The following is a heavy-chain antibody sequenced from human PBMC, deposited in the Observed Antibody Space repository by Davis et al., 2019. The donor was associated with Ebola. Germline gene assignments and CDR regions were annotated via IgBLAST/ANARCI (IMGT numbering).Heavy chain of an antibody. CDR3: ARDDYYGSGNYYYYGMDV. J-gene: IGHJ6*02. V-gene: IGHV4-34*01. Sequence: PGGSLRLSCAVYGGSFSGYYWSWIRQPPGKGLEWIGEINHSGSTNYNPSLKSRVTMSVDTSKNQFSLKLSSVTAADTAVYYCARDDYYGSGNYYYYGMDVWGQGTTVTVSS. CDR2: INHSGST. D-gene: IGHD3-10*01. CDR1: GGSFSGYY.